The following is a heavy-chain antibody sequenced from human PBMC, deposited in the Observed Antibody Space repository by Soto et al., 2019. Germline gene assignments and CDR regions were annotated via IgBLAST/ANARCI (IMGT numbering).Heavy chain of an antibody. CDR1: GYTFTSYA. D-gene: IGHD6-19*01. CDR3: ARDINLYSSGWNEYFQH. J-gene: IGHJ1*01. Sequence: ASVKVSCKASGYTFTSYAMHWVRQAPGQRLEWMGWINAGNGNTKYSQKFQGRVTITRDTSASTAYMELSSLRSEDTAVYYCARDINLYSSGWNEYFQHWGQGTLVTVSS. CDR2: INAGNGNT. V-gene: IGHV1-3*01.